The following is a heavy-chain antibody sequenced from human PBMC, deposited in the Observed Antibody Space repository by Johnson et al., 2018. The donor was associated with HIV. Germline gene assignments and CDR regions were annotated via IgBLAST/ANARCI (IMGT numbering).Heavy chain of an antibody. Sequence: VQLVESGGGVVQPGRSLRLSCAASGFSFSTYAMHWVRQAPGKGLEWLIVISYDGSNTYYADSLKGRFTVSRDISKNTLYLQINGLSAEDTAVYYCARDRRVAAITYAFDFWGQGTMVTVSS. CDR1: GFSFSTYA. V-gene: IGHV3-30*04. J-gene: IGHJ3*01. CDR3: ARDRRVAAITYAFDF. D-gene: IGHD6-13*01. CDR2: ISYDGSNT.